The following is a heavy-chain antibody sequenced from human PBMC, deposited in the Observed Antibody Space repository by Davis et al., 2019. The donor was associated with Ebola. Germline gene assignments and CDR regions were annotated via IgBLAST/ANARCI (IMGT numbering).Heavy chain of an antibody. CDR1: GVTFSNYW. V-gene: IGHV3-74*01. J-gene: IGHJ4*02. CDR2: INGDGSGT. Sequence: PGGSLRLSFAASGVTFSNYWMHWVRQAPGDVLLWVSRINGDGSGTSYADSVEGRFTISRDNAKNTLYLQMNSLRAEDTAVYYCTTTFEFWGRGALVNVSS. CDR3: TTTFEF.